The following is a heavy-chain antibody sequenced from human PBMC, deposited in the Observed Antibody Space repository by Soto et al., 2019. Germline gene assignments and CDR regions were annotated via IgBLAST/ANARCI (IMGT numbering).Heavy chain of an antibody. D-gene: IGHD3-10*02. V-gene: IGHV3-30-3*02. J-gene: IGHJ4*02. CDR2: ISYDGSNK. Sequence: GGSLRLSCAASGFTFSSYAMHWVRQAPGKGLEWVAVISYDGSNKYYADSVKGRFTISRDNSKNTLYLQMNSWGAEDTAFYNCAKESYIRRTDFDYGGKGPLFTVSS. CDR3: AKESYIRRTDFDY. CDR1: GFTFSSYA.